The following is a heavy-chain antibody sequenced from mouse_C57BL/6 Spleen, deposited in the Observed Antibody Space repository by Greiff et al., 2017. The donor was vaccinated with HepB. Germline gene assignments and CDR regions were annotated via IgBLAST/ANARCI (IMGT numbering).Heavy chain of an antibody. CDR1: FYTFTSYF. V-gene: IGHV1-7*01. J-gene: IGHJ1*03. CDR3: AREDYARYFDV. CDR2: INPSSGYT. D-gene: IGHD2-4*01. Sequence: PLHHSFSSLAHPFSSFNLSFHSSFYTFTSYFMHWVKQRPGQGLEWIGYINPSSGYTKYNQKFKDKATLTADKSSSTAYMQLSSLTYEDSAVYYCAREDYARYFDVWGTGTTVTVSS.